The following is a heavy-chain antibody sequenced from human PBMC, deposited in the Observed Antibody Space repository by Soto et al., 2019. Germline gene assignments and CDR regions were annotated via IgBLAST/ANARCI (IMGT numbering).Heavy chain of an antibody. J-gene: IGHJ4*02. CDR3: VGGQYYFDY. D-gene: IGHD3-10*01. Sequence: QVQLVESGGGVVQPGRSLRLSCAASGFPFTSYGMHWVREGPGKGLEWLAVISYDGSNKFYADSVMGRFTISRDNSKNTLYLQMNSLRPEDTALYYCVGGQYYFDYRGQGTLVIVSS. CDR2: ISYDGSNK. V-gene: IGHV3-30*03. CDR1: GFPFTSYG.